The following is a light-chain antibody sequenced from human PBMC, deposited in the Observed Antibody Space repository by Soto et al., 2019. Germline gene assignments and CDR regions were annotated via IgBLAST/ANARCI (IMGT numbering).Light chain of an antibody. Sequence: EVVLTQSPATLSLSPGDRATLSCRASQSVSHALAWYQQKPGQAPRLLIHDASSRATGIPARFSGSGSETDFTLTISSLQPEDSATYYCQQSYTTPPYSFGQGTKLEIK. J-gene: IGKJ2*01. CDR2: DAS. CDR1: QSVSHA. V-gene: IGKV3-11*01. CDR3: QQSYTTPPYS.